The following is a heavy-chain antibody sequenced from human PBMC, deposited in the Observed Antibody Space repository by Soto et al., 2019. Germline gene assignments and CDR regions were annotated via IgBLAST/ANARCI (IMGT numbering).Heavy chain of an antibody. V-gene: IGHV3-30-3*01. Sequence: QVQLVESGGGVVQPGRSLRLSCAASGFTFSSYAMHWVRQAPGKGLEWVAVISYDGSNKYSADSVKGRFTISRDNSKNTLYLQMNSLRAEDTAVYYCARGYHRGYFYGSGSYDYFDYWGQGTLVTVSS. D-gene: IGHD3-10*01. CDR1: GFTFSSYA. CDR2: ISYDGSNK. CDR3: ARGYHRGYFYGSGSYDYFDY. J-gene: IGHJ4*02.